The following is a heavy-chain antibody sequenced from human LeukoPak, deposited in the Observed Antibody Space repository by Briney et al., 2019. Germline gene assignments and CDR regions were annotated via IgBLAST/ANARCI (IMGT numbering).Heavy chain of an antibody. V-gene: IGHV3-48*03. D-gene: IGHD2-21*01. CDR3: AKLWWSASSSVY. J-gene: IGHJ4*02. CDR1: GFTFSSYE. Sequence: PGGSLRLSCAASGFTFSSYEMNWVRQAPGKGLEWISYISSSGSTIYYADSVKGRFTMSRDNAKNSLYLQMNSLRAEDTAVYYCAKLWWSASSSVYWGQGTLVTVSS. CDR2: ISSSGSTI.